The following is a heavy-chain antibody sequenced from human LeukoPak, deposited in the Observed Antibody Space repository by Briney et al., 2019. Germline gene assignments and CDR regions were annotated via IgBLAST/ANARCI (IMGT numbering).Heavy chain of an antibody. D-gene: IGHD6-13*01. CDR2: ISGSGGST. J-gene: IGHJ6*03. CDR3: ARDPRGSHNYYYYMDV. V-gene: IGHV3-23*01. CDR1: GFTFSSYG. Sequence: SGGSLRLSCAASGFTFSSYGMSWVRQAPGKGLEWVSAISGSGGSTYYADSVKGRFTISRDNSKNTLYLQMSSLRDEDTAVYYCARDPRGSHNYYYYMDVWGKGTTVTVSS.